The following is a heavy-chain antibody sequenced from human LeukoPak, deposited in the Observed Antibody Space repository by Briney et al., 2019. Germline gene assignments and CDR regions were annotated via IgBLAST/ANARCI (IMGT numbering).Heavy chain of an antibody. CDR2: IYTSGST. J-gene: IGHJ6*03. V-gene: IGHV4-61*02. Sequence: SQTLSLTCTVSGGSISSGSHYWSWIRQPAGKGLEWIGRIYTSGSTNYNPSLKSRVTISVDTSKNQFSLKLGSVTAADTAVYYCARDHYGSGSYYYYYYYMDVWGKGTTVTVSS. D-gene: IGHD3-10*01. CDR3: ARDHYGSGSYYYYYYYMDV. CDR1: GGSISSGSHY.